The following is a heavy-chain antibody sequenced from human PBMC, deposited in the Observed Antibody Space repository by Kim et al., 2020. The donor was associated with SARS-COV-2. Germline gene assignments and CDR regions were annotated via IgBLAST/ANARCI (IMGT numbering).Heavy chain of an antibody. CDR1: GFTFSSYS. J-gene: IGHJ6*02. CDR3: AREASLGGYYYYGMDV. Sequence: GGSLRLSCAASGFTFSSYSMNWVRQAPGKGLDGVSSISSSSSYIYYADSVKGRFTISRDNAKNSLYLQMNSLRAEDTAVYYCAREASLGGYYYYGMDVWGQGTTVTVSS. V-gene: IGHV3-21*04. CDR2: ISSSSSYI. D-gene: IGHD2-15*01.